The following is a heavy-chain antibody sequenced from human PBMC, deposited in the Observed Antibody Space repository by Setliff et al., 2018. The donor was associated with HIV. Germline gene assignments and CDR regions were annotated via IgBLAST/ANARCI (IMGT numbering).Heavy chain of an antibody. D-gene: IGHD6-6*01. J-gene: IGHJ1*01. Sequence: ASVKVSCKASRYTFTSYYMHWVRQAPGQGLEWMGIINPSSGSTTYAQKFQGRVTMTRDTSTSTVYMELSSLRSEDTAVYYCARDPAPSSSASYFQHWGQGTPGHRLL. CDR1: RYTFTSYY. V-gene: IGHV1-46*01. CDR3: ARDPAPSSSASYFQH. CDR2: INPSSGST.